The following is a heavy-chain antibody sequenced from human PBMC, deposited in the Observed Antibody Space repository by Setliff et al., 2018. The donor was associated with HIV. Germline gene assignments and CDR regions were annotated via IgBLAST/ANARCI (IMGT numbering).Heavy chain of an antibody. J-gene: IGHJ4*02. CDR1: GYTLTELS. V-gene: IGHV1-69*10. D-gene: IGHD2-21*01. Sequence: SVKVSCKVSGYTLTELSRHWVRQAPGQGFEWMGGIIPILGTEKYAQKFHGRVTLTADMSTNTAYMELRSLTSEDTAVYYCARDHQTMLWLDYWGQGTLVTVSS. CDR3: ARDHQTMLWLDY. CDR2: IIPILGTE.